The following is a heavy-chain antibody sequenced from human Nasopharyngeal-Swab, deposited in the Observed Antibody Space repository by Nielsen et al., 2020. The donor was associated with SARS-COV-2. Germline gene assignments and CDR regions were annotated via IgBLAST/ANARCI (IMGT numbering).Heavy chain of an antibody. J-gene: IGHJ6*02. CDR2: INPNSGGT. V-gene: IGHV1-2*02. D-gene: IGHD1-26*01. CDR3: ARVGLVGARYYYGMDV. CDR1: GVYGDY. Sequence: SVNLPCKACGVYGDYLHWLRQSPGQGLEWMGWINPNSGGTNYAQKFQGRVTMTRDTSISTAYMELSRLRSDDTAVYYCARVGLVGARYYYGMDVWGQGTTVTVSS.